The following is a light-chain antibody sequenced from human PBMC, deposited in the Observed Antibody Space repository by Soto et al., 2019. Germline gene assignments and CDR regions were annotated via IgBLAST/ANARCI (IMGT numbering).Light chain of an antibody. CDR2: DVT. Sequence: QSALTQPASVSGSPGQSITIPCTGTSSDVGGYNFVSWYQQYPGKAPKLMIYDVTNRPSGVSNRFSASKSGNTASLTISGLQAEDEANYYCSSYTSSSTLVVFGEGTQLTVL. J-gene: IGLJ2*01. CDR3: SSYTSSSTLVV. V-gene: IGLV2-14*01. CDR1: SSDVGGYNF.